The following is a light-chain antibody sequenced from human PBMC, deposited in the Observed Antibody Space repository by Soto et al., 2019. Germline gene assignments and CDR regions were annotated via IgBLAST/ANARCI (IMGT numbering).Light chain of an antibody. J-gene: IGKJ1*01. CDR3: LQCYSTPWT. Sequence: DIVMTQSPDSLAVSLGERATINCQSSQSILYSSNNKNYLAWYQQKPGQPPKPLIYWASTRESGVPDRFSGSGSGTDFTLTISRLQAEDVGVFYCLQCYSTPWTFCQGTKVEIK. CDR2: WAS. CDR1: QSILYSSNNKNY. V-gene: IGKV4-1*01.